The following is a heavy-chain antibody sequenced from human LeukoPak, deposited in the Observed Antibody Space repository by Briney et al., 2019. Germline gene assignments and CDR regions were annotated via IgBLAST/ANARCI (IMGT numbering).Heavy chain of an antibody. Sequence: PGGSLRLSCAASGFTFSGYSMNWVRQAPGKGLEWVSYIRSSGSPIYYADSVKGRFTISRDNAKNSVYLQMNSLRAEDTAVYYCAREGLEPVDCWGQGTLVTVSS. V-gene: IGHV3-48*01. CDR2: IRSSGSPI. J-gene: IGHJ4*02. CDR1: GFTFSGYS. D-gene: IGHD1-1*01. CDR3: AREGLEPVDC.